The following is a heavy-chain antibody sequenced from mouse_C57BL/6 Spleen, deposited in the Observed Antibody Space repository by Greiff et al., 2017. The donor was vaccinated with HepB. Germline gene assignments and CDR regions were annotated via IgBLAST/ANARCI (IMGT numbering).Heavy chain of an antibody. D-gene: IGHD2-5*01. CDR3: ARDSNYSAWFAY. Sequence: VQLQQSGAELVRPGSSVKLSCKASGYTFTSYWMHWVKQRPIQGLEWIGNIDPSDSETHYNQKFKDKATLTVDKSSSKAYMQLSSLTSEDSSVYYFARDSNYSAWFAYWGQGTLVTVSA. J-gene: IGHJ3*01. CDR1: GYTFTSYW. V-gene: IGHV1-52*01. CDR2: IDPSDSET.